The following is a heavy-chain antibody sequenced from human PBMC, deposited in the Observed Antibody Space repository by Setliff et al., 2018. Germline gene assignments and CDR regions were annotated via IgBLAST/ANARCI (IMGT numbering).Heavy chain of an antibody. D-gene: IGHD3-22*01. V-gene: IGHV4-34*11. Sequence: PSETLSLTCAVYGASFSGSYCSWIRQSPGKGLEWIGYKSTRGDTNSNPSLRSRLTMSVDTSMSQFSLNLTSVTAADTAVYFCARAVDSSGYFPYWYFDLWGRGALVTVSS. CDR3: ARAVDSSGYFPYWYFDL. CDR1: GASFSGSY. J-gene: IGHJ2*01. CDR2: KSTRGDT.